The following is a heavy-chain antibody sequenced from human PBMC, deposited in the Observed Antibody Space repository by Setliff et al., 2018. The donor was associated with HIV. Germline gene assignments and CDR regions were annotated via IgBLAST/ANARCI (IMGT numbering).Heavy chain of an antibody. CDR3: ARGVNFDY. CDR1: GGSISNYY. CDR2: IYNSGST. Sequence: PSETLSLTCTVSGGSISNYYWSWIRQPPGKGLEWIGYIYNSGSTNYNPSLKSRVTISADTSRNQFSLKLTSVTAADTAIYYCARGVNFDYWGQGTQVTVSS. J-gene: IGHJ4*02. V-gene: IGHV4-59*01. D-gene: IGHD3-3*01.